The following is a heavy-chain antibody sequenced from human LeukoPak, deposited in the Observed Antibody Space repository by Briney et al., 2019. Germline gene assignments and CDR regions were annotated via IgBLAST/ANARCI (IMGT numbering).Heavy chain of an antibody. CDR3: ARPGVGSGRYGAFDI. Sequence: SETLSLTCTVSGGSISSYYWSWIRQPPGKGLEWIGYICYSGSTNYNPSLKSRVTISVDTSKNQFSLKLSSVTAADTAVYYCARPGVGSGRYGAFDIWGQGTMVTVSS. D-gene: IGHD5-18*01. J-gene: IGHJ3*02. CDR1: GGSISSYY. V-gene: IGHV4-59*08. CDR2: ICYSGST.